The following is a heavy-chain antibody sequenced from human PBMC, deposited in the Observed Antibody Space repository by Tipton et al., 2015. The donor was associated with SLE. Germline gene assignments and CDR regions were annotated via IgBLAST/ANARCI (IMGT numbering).Heavy chain of an antibody. CDR3: SASLLPLYGMDV. D-gene: IGHD2-15*01. Sequence: SLRLSCAASGFTFSNFAMSWVRQAPGKGLEWVSVLYSGGFSHYADSVKGRFTISRDNSKNTLYLQMNSLRAEDTAVYYCSASLLPLYGMDVWGQGTTVTVSS. CDR1: GFTFSNFA. J-gene: IGHJ6*02. V-gene: IGHV3-23*03. CDR2: LYSGGFS.